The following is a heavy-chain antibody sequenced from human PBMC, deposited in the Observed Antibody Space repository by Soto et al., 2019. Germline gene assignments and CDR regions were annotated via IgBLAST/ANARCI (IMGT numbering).Heavy chain of an antibody. J-gene: IGHJ6*02. CDR1: GGSFSGYY. CDR2: INHSGST. CDR3: ARGPYYGSGGYYYGMDV. Sequence: SETLSLTCAVYGGSFSGYYWSWIRQPPGKGLEWIGEINHSGSTNYNPSRKSRVTISVDTSKNQFSLKLSSVTAADTAVYYCARGPYYGSGGYYYGMDVWGQGTTVTVSS. V-gene: IGHV4-34*01. D-gene: IGHD3-10*01.